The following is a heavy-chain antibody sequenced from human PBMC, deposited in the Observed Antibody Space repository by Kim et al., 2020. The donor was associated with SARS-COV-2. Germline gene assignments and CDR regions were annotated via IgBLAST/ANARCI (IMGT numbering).Heavy chain of an antibody. Sequence: GGSLRLSCAASGFTFSSYAMHWVRQAPGKGLEWVAVISYDGSNKYYADSVKGRFTISRDNSKNTLYLQMNSLRAEDTAVYYCARASSGYPDAFDIWGQGT. CDR3: ARASSGYPDAFDI. CDR1: GFTFSSYA. J-gene: IGHJ3*02. CDR2: ISYDGSNK. V-gene: IGHV3-30-3*01. D-gene: IGHD3-22*01.